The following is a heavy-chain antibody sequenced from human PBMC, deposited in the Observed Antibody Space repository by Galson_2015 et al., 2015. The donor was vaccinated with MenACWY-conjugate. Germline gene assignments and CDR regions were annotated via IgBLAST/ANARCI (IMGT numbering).Heavy chain of an antibody. CDR3: AHRNLVMASFDS. D-gene: IGHD5-24*01. V-gene: IGHV2-5*02. J-gene: IGHJ4*02. CDR2: IYWDDDK. CDR1: GLSLSTSGVG. Sequence: PALVKPTQPLTLTCTFSGLSLSTSGVGVGWIRQPPGKALEWLILIYWDDDKRYSPSLKSRLTITKDTSKNQVVLTMTNMDPVDTATYYCAHRNLVMASFDSWGPGTLVTVSS.